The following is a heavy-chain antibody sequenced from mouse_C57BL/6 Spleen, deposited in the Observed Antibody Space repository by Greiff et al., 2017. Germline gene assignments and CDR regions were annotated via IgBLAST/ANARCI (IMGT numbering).Heavy chain of an antibody. V-gene: IGHV1-69*01. CDR3: ARKRTTVVALDY. J-gene: IGHJ2*01. CDR2: IDPSDSYT. D-gene: IGHD1-1*01. Sequence: VQLQQPGAELVMPGASVKLSCKASGYTFTSYWMHWVKQRPGQGLEWIGEIDPSDSYTNYNQKFKGKSTLTVDKSSSTAYMQLSSLTSKDSAVYYCARKRTTVVALDYWGQGTTLTVSS. CDR1: GYTFTSYW.